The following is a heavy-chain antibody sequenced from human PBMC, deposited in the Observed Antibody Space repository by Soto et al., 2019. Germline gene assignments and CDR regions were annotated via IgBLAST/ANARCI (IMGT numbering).Heavy chain of an antibody. V-gene: IGHV1-18*01. J-gene: IGHJ6*02. CDR1: GYTFTMSG. CDR2: ISGYNGNT. Sequence: QVQLVQSGAEVKKPGASVKVSCKSSGYTFTMSGISWVRQAPERGLEWMGWISGYNGNTNYEQKFQDRVTMTTDTSTNTAYMELRSLRSDDTAVYYCAREGPRPYYYYGMDVWGQGTTVTVSS. CDR3: AREGPRPYYYYGMDV.